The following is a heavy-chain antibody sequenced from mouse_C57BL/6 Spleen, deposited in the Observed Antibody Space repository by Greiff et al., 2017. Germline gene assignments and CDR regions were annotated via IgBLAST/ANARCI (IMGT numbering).Heavy chain of an antibody. J-gene: IGHJ4*01. CDR3: VRSTTVVGAMDY. D-gene: IGHD1-1*01. CDR1: GYSFTGYY. V-gene: IGHV1-42*01. CDR2: INPSTGGT. Sequence: EVQLQQSGPELVKPGASVKISCKASGYSFTGYYMNWVKQSPEKSLEWIGEINPSTGGTTYNQKFKAKATLTVDKSSSTAYMQLKSLTSEDSAVYDCVRSTTVVGAMDYWGQGTPVTVSA.